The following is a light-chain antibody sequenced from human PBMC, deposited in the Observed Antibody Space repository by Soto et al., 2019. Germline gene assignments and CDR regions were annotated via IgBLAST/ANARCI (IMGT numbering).Light chain of an antibody. CDR3: SAYSDIDTKV. Sequence: QSVLTQPPSVSGAPGQGVTISCTGSNSNIGAGYDVHRYQQLPGTAPKLLMYAYSNRPSGVPDRISGSSSATSASLAITGLQAEDEADYYCSAYSDIDTKVFGTGTKLTVL. J-gene: IGLJ1*01. CDR2: AYS. CDR1: NSNIGAGYD. V-gene: IGLV1-40*01.